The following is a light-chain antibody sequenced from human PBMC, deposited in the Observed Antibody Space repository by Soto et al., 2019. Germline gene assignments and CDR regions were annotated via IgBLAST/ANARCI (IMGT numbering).Light chain of an antibody. V-gene: IGKV3-15*01. CDR3: QQYNNWRAT. Sequence: EIVMTQSPATLSVSPGERATLSCRASQSVSSNLAWYQQKPGQAPRLLIYGASTRATGIPARFSGSGSGTEFTLTHSSLQSEDFAVYYCQQYNNWRATFGHGTKVEIK. CDR1: QSVSSN. J-gene: IGKJ1*01. CDR2: GAS.